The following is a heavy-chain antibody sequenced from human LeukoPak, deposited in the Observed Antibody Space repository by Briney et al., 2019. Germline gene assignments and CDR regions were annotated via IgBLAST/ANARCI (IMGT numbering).Heavy chain of an antibody. Sequence: NPSETLSLTCTVSGGSISSDYWQWIRQPPGKGLEWVGYIYNGGNNHYNSSLKSRVAISIDTSKNQFSLKLASVTAADTAVYYCATRGYWGQGTLVAVSS. CDR3: ATRGY. J-gene: IGHJ4*02. D-gene: IGHD3-10*01. V-gene: IGHV4-59*08. CDR2: IYNGGNN. CDR1: GGSISSDY.